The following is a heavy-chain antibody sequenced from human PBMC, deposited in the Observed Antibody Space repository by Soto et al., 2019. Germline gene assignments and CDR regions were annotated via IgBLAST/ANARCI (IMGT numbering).Heavy chain of an antibody. Sequence: GGSLRLSCAASGFVFNDYAISWVRQAPGKGLEWVSGLSASGGRTYYADSVKGRLSVSRDNSNNTVFLQINRLRDEDTAMYYCARGSSTTPTSYGYLAYWGQGYLVTVSS. D-gene: IGHD4-17*01. CDR2: LSASGGRT. J-gene: IGHJ4*02. CDR1: GFVFNDYA. CDR3: ARGSSTTPTSYGYLAY. V-gene: IGHV3-23*01.